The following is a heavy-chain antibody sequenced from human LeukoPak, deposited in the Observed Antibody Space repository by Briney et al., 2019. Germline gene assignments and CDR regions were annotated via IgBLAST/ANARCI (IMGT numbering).Heavy chain of an antibody. CDR1: GFTFSSYS. D-gene: IGHD3-3*01. Sequence: PGGSLRLSCAASGFTFSSYSMNWVRQAPGKGLEWVSYISSSSSTIYYADSVKGRFTISRDNAKNSLYLQMNGLRAEDTAVYYCARDDSGSYYDFWSGYTDAFDIWGQGTMVTVSS. CDR3: ARDDSGSYYDFWSGYTDAFDI. V-gene: IGHV3-48*01. CDR2: ISSSSSTI. J-gene: IGHJ3*02.